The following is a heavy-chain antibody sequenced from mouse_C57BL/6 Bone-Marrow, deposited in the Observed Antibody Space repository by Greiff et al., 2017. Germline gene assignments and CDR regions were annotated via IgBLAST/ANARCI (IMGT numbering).Heavy chain of an antibody. CDR3: ARERGYYYGSSFPWYFDV. CDR2: IHPNSGST. J-gene: IGHJ1*03. Sequence: VQLQQPGAELVKPGASVKLSCKASGYTFTSYWMHWVKQRPGQGLEWIGMIHPNSGSTNYNEKFKSKATLTVDKSSSTAYMQLSSLTSEDSAVYYCARERGYYYGSSFPWYFDVWGTGTTVTVSS. V-gene: IGHV1-64*01. CDR1: GYTFTSYW. D-gene: IGHD1-1*01.